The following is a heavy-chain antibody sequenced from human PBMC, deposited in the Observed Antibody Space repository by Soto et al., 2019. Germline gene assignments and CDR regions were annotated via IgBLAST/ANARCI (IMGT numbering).Heavy chain of an antibody. J-gene: IGHJ4*02. CDR1: CVTLSGYY. V-gene: IGHV4-59*01. CDR2: IYFNGTT. CDR3: ARGRGTHKF. Sequence: SETLSLTCRVSCVTLSGYYWSWIRQTPGKTLDWIGCIYFNGTTNYNPSLKSRVTISLDMSKNQFSLKLKSVTATDTAVYHCARGRGTHKFWGRGALVTVSS. D-gene: IGHD3-16*01.